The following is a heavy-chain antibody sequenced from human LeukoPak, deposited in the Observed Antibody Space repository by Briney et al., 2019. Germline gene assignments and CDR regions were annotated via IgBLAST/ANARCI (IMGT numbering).Heavy chain of an antibody. J-gene: IGHJ4*02. CDR2: IYHSGST. CDR3: ARVGAEWLAGYYFDY. Sequence: SETLSLTCAVSGGSISSGGYSWSWIRQPPGKGLEWIGYIYHSGSTYYNPSLKSRVTISVDRSKNQFSLKLSSVTAADTAVYYCARVGAEWLAGYYFDYWGQGTLVTVSS. D-gene: IGHD3-3*01. V-gene: IGHV4-30-2*01. CDR1: GGSISSGGYS.